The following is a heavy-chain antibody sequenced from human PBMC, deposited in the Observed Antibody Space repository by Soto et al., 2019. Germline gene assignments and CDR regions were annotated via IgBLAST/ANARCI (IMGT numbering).Heavy chain of an antibody. D-gene: IGHD3-22*01. Sequence: VHLQESGPGLVKPSQTLSLTCNVSGDSINSFDYYWTWIRQHPGKGLEWIGSIYFRGNTYFSPSLQSRLSISIDTSKNQFSLSLTSVTAADTAIYYCVREGGSYDSGGFLIRGAFDVWGQGTLVTVSS. CDR2: IYFRGNT. CDR1: GDSINSFDYY. J-gene: IGHJ3*01. V-gene: IGHV4-31*03. CDR3: VREGGSYDSGGFLIRGAFDV.